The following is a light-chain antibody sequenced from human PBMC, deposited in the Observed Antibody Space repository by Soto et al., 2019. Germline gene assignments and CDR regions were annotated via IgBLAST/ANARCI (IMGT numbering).Light chain of an antibody. CDR1: IRDIGGYNF. CDR2: DVS. Sequence: QSVLTQPRSVSGSPGQSITISCSGTIRDIGGYNFISWYQQHPGTAPKIIIYDVSKRPSGVPDRFSGSTSGNTASLTISGLQAEDDAFYYCCSYAGSNTLVFGGGTKLIVL. J-gene: IGLJ2*01. CDR3: CSYAGSNTLV. V-gene: IGLV2-11*01.